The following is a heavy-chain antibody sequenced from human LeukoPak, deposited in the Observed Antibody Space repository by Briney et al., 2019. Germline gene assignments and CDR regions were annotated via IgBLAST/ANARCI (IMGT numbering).Heavy chain of an antibody. V-gene: IGHV1-2*02. Sequence: ASVKVSCKASGYTFTGYYLHWVRQAPGQGLEWMGWINPNSGGTNYARKFQGRVTMTRDTSISTAYMELSRLRSDDTAVYYCARDDGYSYGYDWGQGTLVTVSS. D-gene: IGHD5-18*01. J-gene: IGHJ4*02. CDR2: INPNSGGT. CDR3: ARDDGYSYGYD. CDR1: GYTFTGYY.